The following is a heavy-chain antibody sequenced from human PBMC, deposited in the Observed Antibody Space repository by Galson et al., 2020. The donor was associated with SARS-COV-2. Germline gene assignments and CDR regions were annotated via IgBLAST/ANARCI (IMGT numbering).Heavy chain of an antibody. CDR1: GYSFGTYW. CDR3: TRVAPTSILWWVWKEKNWFDT. V-gene: IGHV5-51*01. Sequence: GESLKISCEASGYSFGTYWIAWVRQMPGKGLEWMGFIYPDDFDTTYSPSFEGQVTIPADTYSSTAYLQWSSLRASDTAMYYCTRVAPTSILWWVWKEKNWFDTWGQGTLVTVSS. D-gene: IGHD2-21*01. CDR2: IYPDDFDT. J-gene: IGHJ5*02.